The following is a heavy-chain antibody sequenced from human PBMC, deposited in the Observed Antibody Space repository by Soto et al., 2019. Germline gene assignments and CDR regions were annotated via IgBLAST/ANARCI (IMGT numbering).Heavy chain of an antibody. D-gene: IGHD2-8*01. Sequence: EVQLVESGGGLVKPGGSLRLSCAASGFTFSNAWMSWVRQAPGKGLEWVGRIKSKTDGGTADYAAPVKGRFTISRDDTKNTLYLQMNSLKTDDTAVYYCTTVPIVLMVYATDYWGQGTLVTVSS. J-gene: IGHJ4*02. V-gene: IGHV3-15*01. CDR1: GFTFSNAW. CDR2: IKSKTDGGTA. CDR3: TTVPIVLMVYATDY.